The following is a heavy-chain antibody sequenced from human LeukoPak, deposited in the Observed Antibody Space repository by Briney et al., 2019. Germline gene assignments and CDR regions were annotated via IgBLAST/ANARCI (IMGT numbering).Heavy chain of an antibody. CDR3: ARGSMTTVVTENWFDP. CDR2: IIPILGIA. V-gene: IGHV1-69*04. J-gene: IGHJ5*02. D-gene: IGHD4-23*01. CDR1: GYTLTELS. Sequence: GASVKVSCKVSGYTLTELSMHWVRQAPGQGLEWMGRIIPILGIANYAQKFQGRVTITADKSTSTAYMELSSLRSEDTAVYYCARGSMTTVVTENWFDPWGQGTLVTVSS.